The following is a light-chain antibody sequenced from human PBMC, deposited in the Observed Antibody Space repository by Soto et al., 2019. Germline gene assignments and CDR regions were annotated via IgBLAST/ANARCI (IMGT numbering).Light chain of an antibody. CDR2: DAS. J-gene: IGKJ1*01. Sequence: DIQMTQSPSSLSASVGDRVTITCRASQSISSYLNWYQHKPGKAPKLLIYDASSLESGVPSRFSGSGSGTEFTLTISSLQPDDFATYYCQQYNSYPWTFGQGTKVDI. CDR3: QQYNSYPWT. CDR1: QSISSY. V-gene: IGKV1-5*01.